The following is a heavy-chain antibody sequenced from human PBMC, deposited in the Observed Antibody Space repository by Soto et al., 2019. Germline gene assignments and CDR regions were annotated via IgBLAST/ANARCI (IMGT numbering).Heavy chain of an antibody. V-gene: IGHV4-59*01. CDR2: IYYSGST. Sequence: TSETLSLTCTVSGGHISSYYWSWLQHPPGKGLEWIGYIYYSGSTNYNPSLKSRVTISVDTSKNQFSLKLSSVTAADTAVYYCARSSRDWFDPWGQGTLVTVSS. J-gene: IGHJ5*02. CDR3: ARSSRDWFDP. CDR1: GGHISSYY.